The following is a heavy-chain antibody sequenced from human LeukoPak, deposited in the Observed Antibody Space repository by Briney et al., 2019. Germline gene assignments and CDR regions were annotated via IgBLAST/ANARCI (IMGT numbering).Heavy chain of an antibody. Sequence: GSLRLSCAASGFTFSSYSMNWVRQAPGKGLEWIGSIYHSGSTYYNPSLKSRVTISVDTSKNQFSLKLSSVTAADTAVYYCARVSGETYYDILTGYYYYFDYWGQGTLVTVSS. CDR3: ARVSGETYYDILTGYYYYFDY. CDR1: GFTFSSYS. V-gene: IGHV4-38-2*01. CDR2: IYHSGST. J-gene: IGHJ4*02. D-gene: IGHD3-9*01.